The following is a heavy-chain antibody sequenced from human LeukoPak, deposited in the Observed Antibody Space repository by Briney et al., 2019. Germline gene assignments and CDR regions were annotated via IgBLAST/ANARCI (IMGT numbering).Heavy chain of an antibody. CDR1: GYTFINYG. V-gene: IGHV1-18*01. CDR2: ISAYNANT. D-gene: IGHD6-19*01. CDR3: ARHSTGSYDY. J-gene: IGHJ4*02. Sequence: ASVKVSCKASGYTFINYGITWVRQAPGQGLEWMGWISAYNANTNYAQKFQGRVAMTTDTSTSTAFMELRSLRSDDTAVYYCARHSTGSYDYWGQGTLSPSLQ.